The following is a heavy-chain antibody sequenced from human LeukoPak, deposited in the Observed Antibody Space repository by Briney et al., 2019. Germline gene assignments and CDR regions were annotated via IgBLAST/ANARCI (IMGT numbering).Heavy chain of an antibody. CDR3: AREGPPDYYYYMDV. CDR1: GGSISSYY. V-gene: IGHV4-59*01. Sequence: SETLSLTCTVSGGSISSYYWSWIRQPPGKGLEWIGYIYYSGSTNYNPSLKSRVTISVDTSKNQFSLKLSSVTAADTAVYYCAREGPPDYYYYMDVWGKGTTVTVSS. J-gene: IGHJ6*03. CDR2: IYYSGST.